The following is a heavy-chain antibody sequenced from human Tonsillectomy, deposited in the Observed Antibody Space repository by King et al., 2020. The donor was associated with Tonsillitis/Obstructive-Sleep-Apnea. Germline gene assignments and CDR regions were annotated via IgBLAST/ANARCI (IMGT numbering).Heavy chain of an antibody. J-gene: IGHJ6*02. CDR2: TYYRSKWYN. CDR1: GDSVSSNSAA. V-gene: IGHV6-1*01. CDR3: IRPNGNAFGDYYGMDV. Sequence: VQLQQSGPGLVKPSQTLSLTCAISGDSVSSNSAAWNWIRQSPSRGLEWLGRTYYRSKWYNDYAVSVKSRLTINPDTSKNHFSLHLSSVTPEDTAVYSCIRPNGNAFGDYYGMDVWGQGTTAPVSS. D-gene: IGHD1-20*01.